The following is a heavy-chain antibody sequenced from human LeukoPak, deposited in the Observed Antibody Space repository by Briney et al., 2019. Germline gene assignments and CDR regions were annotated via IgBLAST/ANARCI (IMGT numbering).Heavy chain of an antibody. CDR2: IYPGDSDT. CDR1: GYSFTSYW. V-gene: IGHV5-51*01. J-gene: IGHJ3*02. D-gene: IGHD3-22*01. CDR3: ATSADPYYDSSGYYYGGNAFDI. Sequence: GESLKISCKGSGYSFTSYWIGWVRQMPGKGLEWMGIIYPGDSDTRYSPSLQGQVTISADKSISTAYLQWSSLKASDTAMYYCATSADPYYDSSGYYYGGNAFDIWGQGTMVTVSS.